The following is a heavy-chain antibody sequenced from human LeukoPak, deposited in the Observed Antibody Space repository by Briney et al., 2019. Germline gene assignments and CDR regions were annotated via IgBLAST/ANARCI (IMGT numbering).Heavy chain of an antibody. J-gene: IGHJ4*02. D-gene: IGHD3-10*01. Sequence: SETLSLTCTVSGGSISSYYWSWIRQPPGKGLEWIGYIYYSGSTNYNPSLKSRVTISVDTSKNQFSLKLSSVTAADTAVYYCARDDGELNYWGQGTLVTVSS. V-gene: IGHV4-59*12. CDR2: IYYSGST. CDR1: GGSISSYY. CDR3: ARDDGELNY.